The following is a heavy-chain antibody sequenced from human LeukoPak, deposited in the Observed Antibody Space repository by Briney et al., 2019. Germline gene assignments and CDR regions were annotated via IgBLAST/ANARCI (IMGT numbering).Heavy chain of an antibody. J-gene: IGHJ4*02. CDR3: ARYTQKYCSGGSCYGSIWTFDY. CDR2: INHSGST. D-gene: IGHD2-15*01. V-gene: IGHV4-34*01. Sequence: SETLSLTCAVYGGSFSGYYWSWIRQPPGKGLEWIGEINHSGSTNYNPSLKSRVTISVDPSKNQFSLKLSSVTAADTAVYYCARYTQKYCSGGSCYGSIWTFDYWGQGTLVTVSS. CDR1: GGSFSGYY.